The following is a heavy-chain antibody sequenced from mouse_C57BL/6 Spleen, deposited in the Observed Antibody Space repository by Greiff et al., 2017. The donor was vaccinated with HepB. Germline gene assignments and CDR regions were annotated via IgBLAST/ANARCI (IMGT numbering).Heavy chain of an antibody. CDR3: ARFGDYDDWFAY. CDR2: INPNNGGT. V-gene: IGHV1-22*01. J-gene: IGHJ3*01. CDR1: GYTFTDYN. Sequence: EVQLQESGPELVKPGASVKMSCKASGYTFTDYNMHWVQQSHGKSLEWIGYINPNNGGTSYNQKFKGKATLTVNKSSSTAYMELRSLTSEDSAVYYCARFGDYDDWFAYWGQGTLVTVSA. D-gene: IGHD2-4*01.